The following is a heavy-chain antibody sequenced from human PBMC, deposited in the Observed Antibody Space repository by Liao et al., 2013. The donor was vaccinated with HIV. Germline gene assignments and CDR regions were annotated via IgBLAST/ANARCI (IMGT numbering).Heavy chain of an antibody. J-gene: IGHJ4*02. V-gene: IGHV4-4*07. Sequence: QVQLQESGPGLVKPSETLSLTCTVSGGSISSYYWSWIRQPAGKGLEWIGRIYTSGSTNYNPSLKSRVTISVDTSKNQFSLKLSSVTAADTAVYYCARLGGYCSSTSCHHAKNDYWGQGTLVTVSS. CDR2: IYTSGST. CDR1: GGSISSYY. D-gene: IGHD2-2*01. CDR3: ARLGGYCSSTSCHHAKNDY.